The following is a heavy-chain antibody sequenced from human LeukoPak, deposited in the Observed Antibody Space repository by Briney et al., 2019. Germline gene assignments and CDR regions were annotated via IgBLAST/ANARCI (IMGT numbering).Heavy chain of an antibody. CDR3: ARARSGFAMASWLDS. CDR1: GFTLGAYA. D-gene: IGHD5-24*01. V-gene: IGHV3-23*01. Sequence: GGSLRLSCADSGFTLGAYAMSWVRQAPGKGLEWVSVISGDGGTSYHAHSVKGRFTISRDDSKNTLYLQMKSLRVEDTAVYYCARARSGFAMASWLDSWGQGTLVIVSS. J-gene: IGHJ4*02. CDR2: ISGDGGTS.